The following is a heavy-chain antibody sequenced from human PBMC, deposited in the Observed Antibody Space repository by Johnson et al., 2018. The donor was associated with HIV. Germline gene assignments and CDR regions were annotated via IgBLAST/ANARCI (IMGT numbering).Heavy chain of an antibody. J-gene: IGHJ3*02. CDR1: GFTFSSYA. CDR2: ISYDGSNK. V-gene: IGHV3-30*04. Sequence: QVQLVESGGGLVQPGGSLRLSCAASGFTFSSYAMHWVRQAPGKGLEWVAVISYDGSNKYYADSVKGRFTISRDNSKNTLYLQMNSLRAEDTAIYYCAKDGMVAGSGGADAFDIWGQGTMVTVSS. D-gene: IGHD6-19*01. CDR3: AKDGMVAGSGGADAFDI.